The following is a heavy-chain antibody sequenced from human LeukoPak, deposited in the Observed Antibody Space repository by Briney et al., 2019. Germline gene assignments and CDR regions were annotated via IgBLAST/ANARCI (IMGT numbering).Heavy chain of an antibody. CDR2: IFHSGSV. Sequence: PSETLSLTCIVSGYSLISDYFWGWVRPPPGKGLEWIGSIFHSGSVYYNPSPKSRVTISVDPSKNRFSLKLTSLTAADTAVYYCARVVASTSIDSWGQGTLVTVSS. CDR3: ARVVASTSIDS. V-gene: IGHV4-38-2*02. D-gene: IGHD2-15*01. J-gene: IGHJ4*02. CDR1: GYSLISDYF.